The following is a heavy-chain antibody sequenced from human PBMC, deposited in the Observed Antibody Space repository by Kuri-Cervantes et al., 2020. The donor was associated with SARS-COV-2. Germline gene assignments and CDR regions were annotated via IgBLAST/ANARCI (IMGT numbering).Heavy chain of an antibody. CDR2: IIPIFGTA. V-gene: IGHV1-69*13. CDR1: GGTFSSYA. D-gene: IGHD3-3*01. CDR3: ARGGLDITIFGVAYNWFDP. J-gene: IGHJ5*02. Sequence: SVNVSCKASGGTFSSYAISWVRQAPGHGLEWMGGIIPIFGTANHAQKFQGRVTITADESTSTADMELNSLRSEDTAVYYCARGGLDITIFGVAYNWFDPWGQGTLVTVSS.